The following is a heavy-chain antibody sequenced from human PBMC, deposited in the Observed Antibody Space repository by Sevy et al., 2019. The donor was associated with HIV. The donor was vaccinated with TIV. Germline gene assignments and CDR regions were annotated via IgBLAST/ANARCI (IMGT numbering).Heavy chain of an antibody. V-gene: IGHV1-8*01. Sequence: ASVKVSCKASGYTFTSYDINWVRQATGQRLEWMGWMNPNSGNTGYAQKFQGRVTMTRNTSISTAYMELSSLRSEDTAVYYCATLQIVVVPAGPCYPTETYYYYGMDVWGQGTTVTVSS. J-gene: IGHJ6*02. CDR2: MNPNSGNT. CDR1: GYTFTSYD. CDR3: ATLQIVVVPAGPCYPTETYYYYGMDV. D-gene: IGHD2-2*01.